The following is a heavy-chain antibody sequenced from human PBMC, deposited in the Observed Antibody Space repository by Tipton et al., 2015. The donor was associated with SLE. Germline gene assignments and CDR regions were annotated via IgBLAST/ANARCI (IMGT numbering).Heavy chain of an antibody. Sequence: QVQLVQSGAEVKKPGSSVKVSCKTSGYTFISYGISWVRQAPGQGLEWMGVIIPMYRTPNYAQKFQGRVTITTDESTSTVYMELSSLRSEDTAVYYCASSPPTPTLFGVVDYMDVWGKGTTVTVSS. CDR1: GYTFISYG. CDR3: ASSPPTPTLFGVVDYMDV. D-gene: IGHD3-3*01. CDR2: IIPMYRTP. V-gene: IGHV1-69*01. J-gene: IGHJ6*03.